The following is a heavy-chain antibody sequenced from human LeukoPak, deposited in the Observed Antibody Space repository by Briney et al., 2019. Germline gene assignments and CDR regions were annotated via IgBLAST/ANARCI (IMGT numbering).Heavy chain of an antibody. J-gene: IGHJ3*02. V-gene: IGHV4-59*11. CDR2: IYYSGST. CDR1: GGCISSHY. Sequence: SENLSLNCTVSGGCISSHYWSWIRQPPGKGPEWIAYIYYSGSTNYNPSRKSRVTISVDTSKTQFSLKLSSVTAADTAVYYCARRPALVAFDIWGQGTMVTVSS. D-gene: IGHD2-2*01. CDR3: ARRPALVAFDI.